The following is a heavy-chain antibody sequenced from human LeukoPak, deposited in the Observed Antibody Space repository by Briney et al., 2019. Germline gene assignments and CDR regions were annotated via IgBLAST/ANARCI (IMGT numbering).Heavy chain of an antibody. CDR1: GFTFSDYY. D-gene: IGHD2-21*02. V-gene: IGHV3-11*01. Sequence: GGSLRLSCAASGFTFSDYYMSWIRQAPGKGLEWVSYINNSGSTIYYADSVKGRFTISRDNAKNSLYLQMNSLRPEDTAVYYCATRVFCGGDCYSSHGMDVWGPGTTVTVSS. CDR2: INNSGSTI. CDR3: ATRVFCGGDCYSSHGMDV. J-gene: IGHJ6*02.